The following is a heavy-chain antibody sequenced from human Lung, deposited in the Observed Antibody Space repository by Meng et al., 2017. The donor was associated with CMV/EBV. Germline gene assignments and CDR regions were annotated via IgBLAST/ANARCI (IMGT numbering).Heavy chain of an antibody. CDR2: INPYSGDT. CDR1: GYTFAANF. CDR3: ATWNYNWSNY. D-gene: IGHD1-1*01. J-gene: IGHJ4*02. Sequence: VQLVQSGAEVKQPGASMKASWQASGYTFAANFIHWVRQAPGQGPEWMGRINPYSGDTEYAQKFQGRVIMTAGTSINTAYMELTRLRSDDTAIYYCATWNYNWSNYWGQGTLVTVSS. V-gene: IGHV1-2*06.